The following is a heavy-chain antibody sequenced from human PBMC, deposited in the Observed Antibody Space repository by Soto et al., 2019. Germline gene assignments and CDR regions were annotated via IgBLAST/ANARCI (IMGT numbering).Heavy chain of an antibody. CDR3: VRYWLATREFDY. V-gene: IGHV3-21*01. Sequence: PGGSLRLSXAASGFTFSSYSMNWVRQAPGKGLEWVSSLSSSSGHIYYADSVKGRFTISRDNAKNSLYLQMNSLRAEDTPVYYCVRYWLATREFDYWGQGTLVTVSS. J-gene: IGHJ4*02. D-gene: IGHD1-26*01. CDR2: LSSSSGHI. CDR1: GFTFSSYS.